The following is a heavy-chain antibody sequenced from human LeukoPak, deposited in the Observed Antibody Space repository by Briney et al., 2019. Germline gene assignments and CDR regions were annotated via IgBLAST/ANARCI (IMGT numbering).Heavy chain of an antibody. D-gene: IGHD6-13*01. V-gene: IGHV6-1*01. CDR2: AYYRSKWYN. J-gene: IGHJ4*02. CDR3: GRDIGAAIGH. Sequence: SQTLSLTCAISGDSVSSYSAGWNWIRQSPSRGLEWLGRAYYRSKWYNEYALSVRSRITISPDTSKNQVSLQLNSVTPDDTAFYYCGRDIGAAIGHWGQGTLVTVSS. CDR1: GDSVSSYSAG.